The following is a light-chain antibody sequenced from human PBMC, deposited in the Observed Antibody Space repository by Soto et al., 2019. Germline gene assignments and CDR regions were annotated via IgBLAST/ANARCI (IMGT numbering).Light chain of an antibody. V-gene: IGKV1-39*01. CDR1: QSISSY. Sequence: DIQMTQSPSSLSASVGDRVTITCRASQSISSYLNWYQQKPGKAPRLLIYAASSLQSGVPSRFSGSGSGTDFTLTISSLQPEDFATYYCQQSYSTIMYTFGQGTKVDIK. J-gene: IGKJ2*01. CDR3: QQSYSTIMYT. CDR2: AAS.